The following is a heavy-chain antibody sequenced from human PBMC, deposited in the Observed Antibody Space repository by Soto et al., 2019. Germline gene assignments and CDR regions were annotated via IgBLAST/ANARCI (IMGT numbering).Heavy chain of an antibody. D-gene: IGHD3-10*01. CDR2: IYYSGST. CDR3: ARARMVRGIIYYYGIDV. J-gene: IGHJ6*02. V-gene: IGHV4-31*03. CDR1: GGSISSDGNY. Sequence: QVQLQESGPGLVKSSQTLSLTCTVSGGSISSDGNYWSWIRQHPGKGLEWIGYIYYSGSTYYNPSLNSRVTISVATSKNQFSLMLNSVTAPDTAVYYCARARMVRGIIYYYGIDVWGQGTTVTVSS.